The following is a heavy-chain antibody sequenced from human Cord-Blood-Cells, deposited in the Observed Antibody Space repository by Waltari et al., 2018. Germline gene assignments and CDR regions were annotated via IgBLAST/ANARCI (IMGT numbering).Heavy chain of an antibody. D-gene: IGHD5-12*01. CDR2: IIPIFGTA. J-gene: IGHJ3*02. CDR3: TRVDDSGYDDAFDI. V-gene: IGHV1-69*01. Sequence: QVQLVQSGAEVKKPGSSVKVSCKASGGTFSSYAITWVRHAPGKGTAWMGGIIPIFGTANYAQKFQSRVTITADESTSTAYMELSSLRSEDTAVYYCTRVDDSGYDDAFDIWGQGTMVTVSS. CDR1: GGTFSSYA.